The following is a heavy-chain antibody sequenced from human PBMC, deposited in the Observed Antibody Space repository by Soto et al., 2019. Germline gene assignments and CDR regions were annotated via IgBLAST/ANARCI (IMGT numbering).Heavy chain of an antibody. J-gene: IGHJ6*02. CDR2: IYYSGST. CDR1: GGSISSYY. CDR3: ARLEPITYGMDV. D-gene: IGHD3-10*01. Sequence: PSETLSLTCTVSGGSISSYYWSWIRQPPGKGLEWIGYIYYSGSTNYNPSLKSRVTISVDTSKNQFSLKLSSVTAADTAVYYCARLEPITYGMDVWGQGTTVTVSS. V-gene: IGHV4-59*01.